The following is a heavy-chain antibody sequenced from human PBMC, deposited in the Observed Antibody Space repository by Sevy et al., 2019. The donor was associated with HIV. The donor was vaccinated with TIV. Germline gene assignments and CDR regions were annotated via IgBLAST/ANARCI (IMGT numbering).Heavy chain of an antibody. CDR1: GFTFDDYA. CDR2: ISWNSGSI. Sequence: GGSLRLSCAASGFTFDDYAMHWVRQAPGKGLEWVSGISWNSGSIGYADSVKGRFTISRDNAKNSLYLQMNSLRAEDTALYYCAKDIYRIAAAGMGWFDPWGQGTLVTVSS. D-gene: IGHD6-13*01. J-gene: IGHJ5*02. V-gene: IGHV3-9*01. CDR3: AKDIYRIAAAGMGWFDP.